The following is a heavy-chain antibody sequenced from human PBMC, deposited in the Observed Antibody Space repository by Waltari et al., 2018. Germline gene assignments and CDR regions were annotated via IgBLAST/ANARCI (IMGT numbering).Heavy chain of an antibody. CDR1: GYSISSGYY. CDR3: ARIGSSGSRVDY. J-gene: IGHJ4*02. Sequence: QVQLQESGPGLVKPSETLSLTCAVSGYSISSGYYWGWIRQPPGKGLKWIGSIDHSGSTSYNPYLKSRVTISVDTAKNQFSLMLGSVTAADTAVYYCARIGSSGSRVDYWGQGTLVTVSS. CDR2: IDHSGST. D-gene: IGHD6-19*01. V-gene: IGHV4-38-2*01.